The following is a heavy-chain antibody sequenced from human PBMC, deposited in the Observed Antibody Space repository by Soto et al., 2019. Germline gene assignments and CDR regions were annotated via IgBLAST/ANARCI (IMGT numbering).Heavy chain of an antibody. V-gene: IGHV3-48*01. CDR3: AKVDPPYDY. D-gene: IGHD3-9*01. J-gene: IGHJ4*02. CDR1: GFTSSTYS. Sequence: SGFTSSTYSMNWVRQAPGKGLEWVSYISSGSGTIYYADSVKGRFTISRDNSKNTLYLQMNSLRAEDTAVYYCAKVDPPYDYWGQGTLVTVSS. CDR2: ISSGSGTI.